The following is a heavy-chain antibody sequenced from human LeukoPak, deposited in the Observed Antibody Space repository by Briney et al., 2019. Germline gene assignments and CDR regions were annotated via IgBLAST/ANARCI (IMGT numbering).Heavy chain of an antibody. V-gene: IGHV4-4*07. J-gene: IGHJ4*02. CDR2: INTSGST. CDR1: GGSIRTYY. CDR3: ARGPRYSSSSDNFDY. Sequence: KPPETSSLTCTVSGGSIRTYYWSWIRQPAGKGLEWIGRINTSGSTNYNPSPKSRVTMSVGTSKNQFSLYLTSVTAADTAVYYCARGPRYSSSSDNFDYWGQGTLDPVSS. D-gene: IGHD6-6*01.